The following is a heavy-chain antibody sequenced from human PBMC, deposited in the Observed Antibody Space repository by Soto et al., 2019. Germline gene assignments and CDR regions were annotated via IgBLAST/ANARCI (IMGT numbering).Heavy chain of an antibody. CDR2: IYQSGST. Sequence: QLQLQESGSGLVKPSQTLSLTCAVSGVSISCDGYSWSWIRQPPGKGLEWIGFIYQSGSTYYNPSLKSRGTMSVDRSKNQFSLKLTSVTAADTAVYYCARAYYDFWTSYHYGMDVWGQGTTVTVSS. CDR3: ARAYYDFWTSYHYGMDV. J-gene: IGHJ6*02. D-gene: IGHD3-3*01. V-gene: IGHV4-30-2*01. CDR1: GVSISCDGYS.